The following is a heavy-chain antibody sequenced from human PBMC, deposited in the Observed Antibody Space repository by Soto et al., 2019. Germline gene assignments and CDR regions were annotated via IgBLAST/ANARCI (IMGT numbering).Heavy chain of an antibody. CDR3: ARDTVGVTTDYYYYYMDV. D-gene: IGHD4-17*01. CDR1: GGSISSYY. Sequence: SETLSLTCTVSGGSISSYYWSWIRQPPGKGLEWIGYIYYSGSTNYNPSLKSRVTISVDTSKSQFSLKLSSVTAADTAVYYCARDTVGVTTDYYYYYMDVWGKGTTVTVSS. V-gene: IGHV4-59*01. J-gene: IGHJ6*03. CDR2: IYYSGST.